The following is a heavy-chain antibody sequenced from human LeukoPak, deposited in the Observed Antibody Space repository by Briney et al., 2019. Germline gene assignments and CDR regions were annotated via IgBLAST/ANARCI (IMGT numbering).Heavy chain of an antibody. D-gene: IGHD3-22*01. CDR1: ARSNSSYY. CDR2: FYYSGST. V-gene: IGHV4-59*01. Sequence: PSETLSLTCTVSARSNSSYYWVWLRQPQGKGLVGFGYFYYSGSTNYNPCLRSIVTIPEDTSKTQFSLKLSSVAAADTAVYYCAAGSESYDSRGYSYYFDYWGQGTLVTVSS. J-gene: IGHJ4*02. CDR3: AAGSESYDSRGYSYYFDY.